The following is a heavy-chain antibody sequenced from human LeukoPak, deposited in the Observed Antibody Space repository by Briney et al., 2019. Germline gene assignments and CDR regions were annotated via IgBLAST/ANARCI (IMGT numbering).Heavy chain of an antibody. D-gene: IGHD3-22*01. CDR2: ISSSSSTI. Sequence: GGSLRLSCAASGFTFSSYSMNWVRQAPGKGLEWVSYISSSSSTIYYADSVKGRFTISRDNAKNSLYLQMNSLRDEDTAVYYCARDLNLYDSSGYYPRWGQGTLVTVSS. J-gene: IGHJ4*02. CDR3: ARDLNLYDSSGYYPR. CDR1: GFTFSSYS. V-gene: IGHV3-48*02.